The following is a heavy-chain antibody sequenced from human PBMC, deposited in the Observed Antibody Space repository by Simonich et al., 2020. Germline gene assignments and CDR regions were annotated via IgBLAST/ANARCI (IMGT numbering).Heavy chain of an antibody. V-gene: IGHV4-38-2*01. CDR1: GYSISSGYY. D-gene: IGHD6-13*01. J-gene: IGHJ6*02. CDR3: ARVGYSNYYYYGMDV. CDR2: IYHSGST. Sequence: QVQLQESGPGLVKPSATLSLTCAVSGYSISSGYYWGWIRQPPGKGLEWIGSIYHSGSTYYNPYLKRRVTISVDTSKNQFSRKLSSVTAADTAVYYCARVGYSNYYYYGMDVWGQGTTVTVSS.